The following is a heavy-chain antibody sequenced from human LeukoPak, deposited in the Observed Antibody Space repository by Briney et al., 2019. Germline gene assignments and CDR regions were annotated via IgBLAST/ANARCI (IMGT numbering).Heavy chain of an antibody. CDR1: GFTFADYA. Sequence: GGSLRLSCAASGFTFADYAMTWVRQAPGTGLKWGSGISGNSGSIGYADSVKGRFTISRDNAKNSLYLQMNSLRAEDTALYYCAKGLYDSSGYYYLYGFDYWGQGTLVTVSS. CDR3: AKGLYDSSGYYYLYGFDY. CDR2: ISGNSGSI. D-gene: IGHD3-22*01. V-gene: IGHV3-9*01. J-gene: IGHJ4*02.